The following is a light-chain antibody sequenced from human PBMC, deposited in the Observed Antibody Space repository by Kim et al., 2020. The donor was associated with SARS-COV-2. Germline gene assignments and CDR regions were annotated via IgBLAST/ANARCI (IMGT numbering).Light chain of an antibody. CDR2: DAS. V-gene: IGKV1-5*01. CDR3: QHYNTYPMWT. CDR1: QSISSW. J-gene: IGKJ2*02. Sequence: DIQMTQSPSTLSASVGDRVTITCRASQSISSWLAWYQQKPGKAPKLLFYDASSLESGVPLRFSGSGSGTEFTLTISSLQPDDFATYFCQHYNTYPMWTFGQGTKLEI.